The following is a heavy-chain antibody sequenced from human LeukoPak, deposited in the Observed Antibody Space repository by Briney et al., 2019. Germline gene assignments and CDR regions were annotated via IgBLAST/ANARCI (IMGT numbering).Heavy chain of an antibody. V-gene: IGHV1-2*06. CDR1: GNTFTGYY. D-gene: IGHD1-1*01. Sequence: ASVKVSCKASGNTFTGYYMHWVRQAPGQGLEWMGRINPNSGGTNYAQKFQGRVTMTRDTSISTAYMELSRLRSDDTAVYYCARVLTTGTTHRLIPDYWGQGTLVTVSS. J-gene: IGHJ4*02. CDR3: ARVLTTGTTHRLIPDY. CDR2: INPNSGGT.